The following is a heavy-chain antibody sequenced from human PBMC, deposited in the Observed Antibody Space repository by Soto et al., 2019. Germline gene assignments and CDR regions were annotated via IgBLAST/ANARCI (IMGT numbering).Heavy chain of an antibody. CDR1: GGSISSGGYS. CDR3: ARDVPYCTNGVCYMSWFDP. Sequence: SETLSLTCAVSGGSISSGGYSWSWIRQPPGKGLEWIGYIYHSGSTYYNPSLKSRVTISVDRSKNQFSLKLSSVTAADTAVYYCARDVPYCTNGVCYMSWFDPWGQGTLVTVSS. V-gene: IGHV4-30-2*01. J-gene: IGHJ5*02. CDR2: IYHSGST. D-gene: IGHD2-8*01.